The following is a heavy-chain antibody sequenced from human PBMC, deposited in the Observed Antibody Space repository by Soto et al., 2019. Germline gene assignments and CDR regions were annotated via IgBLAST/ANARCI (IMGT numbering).Heavy chain of an antibody. Sequence: EMHLLESGGGLVQPGGSLRLSCAASGFTFTSYAMSWVRQAPGKGLDWVSGISGTGGSTYYADSVKGRFTISRDNSKKMLYMQMNSLRAEDTAVYYCAKGWHSSGWFYDSWGQGTLVTVSS. CDR3: AKGWHSSGWFYDS. V-gene: IGHV3-23*01. J-gene: IGHJ4*02. CDR2: ISGTGGST. CDR1: GFTFTSYA. D-gene: IGHD6-19*01.